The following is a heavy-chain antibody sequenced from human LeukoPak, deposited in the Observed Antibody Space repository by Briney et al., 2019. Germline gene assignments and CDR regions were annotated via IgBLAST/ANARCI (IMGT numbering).Heavy chain of an antibody. CDR3: ARVPAAPGYYYYYYMDV. Sequence: GASVKVSCKASGYTFTSYGISWVRQAPGQGLEWMGWISAYNGNTNYAQKLQGRVTMTTDTSTSTAYMELRSLRSDDTAVYYCARVPAAPGYYYYYYMDVWGQGTTVSVSS. CDR1: GYTFTSYG. J-gene: IGHJ6*03. D-gene: IGHD2-2*01. CDR2: ISAYNGNT. V-gene: IGHV1-18*01.